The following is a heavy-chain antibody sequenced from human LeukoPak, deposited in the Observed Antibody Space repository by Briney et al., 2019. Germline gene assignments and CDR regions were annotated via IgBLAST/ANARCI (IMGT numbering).Heavy chain of an antibody. CDR2: ISYDGSNK. D-gene: IGHD6-13*01. Sequence: GGSLRLSCAASGFSFRSYGMHWVRQAPGKGLEWVAVISYDGSNKYYADSVKGRFTISRDNSKNTLYLQMNSLRAEDTAVYYCAKAGQQLVYFDYWGQGTLVTVSS. V-gene: IGHV3-30*18. J-gene: IGHJ4*02. CDR1: GFSFRSYG. CDR3: AKAGQQLVYFDY.